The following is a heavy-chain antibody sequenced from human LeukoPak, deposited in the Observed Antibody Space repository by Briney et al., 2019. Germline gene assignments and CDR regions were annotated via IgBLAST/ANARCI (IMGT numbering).Heavy chain of an antibody. D-gene: IGHD3-9*01. CDR3: TTDNVLRYFDWSPDY. CDR1: GFTFSNAW. Sequence: GGSHRLSCAASGFTFSNAWTSWVRQAPGKGLEWVGRIKSKTDGGTTDYAAPVKGRFTISRDDSKNTLYLQMNSLKTEDTAVYYCTTDNVLRYFDWSPDYWGQGTLVTVSS. J-gene: IGHJ4*02. CDR2: IKSKTDGGTT. V-gene: IGHV3-15*01.